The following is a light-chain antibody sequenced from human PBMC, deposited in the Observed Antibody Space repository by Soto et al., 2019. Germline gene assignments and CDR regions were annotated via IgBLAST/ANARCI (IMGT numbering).Light chain of an antibody. CDR3: TSYPSTSTLVV. V-gene: IGLV2-14*03. CDR2: DVS. Sequence: QSALTQPASVSGSPGQSITISCTGTSSDVGGYNYVSWYQHHPDKAPKLIIFDVSDRPSGVSNRFSGSKSGNTASLTISGLQAEDEADYYCTSYPSTSTLVVFGGGTKVTVL. CDR1: SSDVGGYNY. J-gene: IGLJ2*01.